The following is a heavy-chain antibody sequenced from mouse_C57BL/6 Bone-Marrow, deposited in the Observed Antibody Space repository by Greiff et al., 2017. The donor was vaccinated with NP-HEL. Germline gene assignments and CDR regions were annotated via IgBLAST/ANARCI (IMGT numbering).Heavy chain of an antibody. D-gene: IGHD1-1*01. CDR1: GFTFSDYY. CDR2: ISNGGGST. Sequence: EVKLVESGGGLVQPGGSLKLSCAASGFTFSDYYMYWVRQTPEKRLEWVAYISNGGGSTYYPDTVKGRFTISRDNAKNTLYLQMSRLKSEDTAMYYCARPYYYGNWYFDVWGTGTTVTVSS. V-gene: IGHV5-12*01. CDR3: ARPYYYGNWYFDV. J-gene: IGHJ1*03.